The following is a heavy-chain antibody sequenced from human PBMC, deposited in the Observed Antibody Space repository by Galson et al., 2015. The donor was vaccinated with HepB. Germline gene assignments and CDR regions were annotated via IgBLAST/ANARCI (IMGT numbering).Heavy chain of an antibody. CDR1: GDSVNSRSYY. Sequence: ETLSLTCNVSGDSVNSRSYYWGWIRQPPGKGLEWIGNIYYNGKIYHNLSLKSRLTISMHMSENQFSLKLTSVTAADTALYFCAKYSSVGAFDSWGPGTLVTVSS. V-gene: IGHV4-39*07. J-gene: IGHJ4*02. D-gene: IGHD2/OR15-2a*01. CDR3: AKYSSVGAFDS. CDR2: IYYNGKI.